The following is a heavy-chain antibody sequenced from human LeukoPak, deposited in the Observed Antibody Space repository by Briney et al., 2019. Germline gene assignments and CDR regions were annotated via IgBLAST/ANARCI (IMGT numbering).Heavy chain of an antibody. CDR1: GGSISSYY. D-gene: IGHD3-9*01. CDR2: IYYSGST. J-gene: IGHJ6*03. CDR3: ASARVSYDILTGYVDYYYMDV. V-gene: IGHV4-59*01. Sequence: SETLSLTCTVSGGSISSYYWSWIRQPPGKGLEWIGYIYYSGSTNYNPSLKSRVTISVDTSKNQFSLKLSSVTAADTAVYYCASARVSYDILTGYVDYYYMDVWGKGTTVTISS.